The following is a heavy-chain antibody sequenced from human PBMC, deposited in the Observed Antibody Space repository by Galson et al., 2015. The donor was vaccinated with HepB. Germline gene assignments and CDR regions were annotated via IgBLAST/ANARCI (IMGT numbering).Heavy chain of an antibody. CDR1: GFTFSSYG. V-gene: IGHV3-30*18. J-gene: IGHJ4*02. D-gene: IGHD5-24*01. CDR3: AKNGDGYNFDDY. CDR2: ISYDGSNK. Sequence: SLRLSCAASGFTFSSYGMHWVRQAPGKGLEWVAVISYDGSNKYYADSVKGRFTISRDNSKNTLYLQMNSLRAEDTAVYYCAKNGDGYNFDDYWGQGTLVTVSS.